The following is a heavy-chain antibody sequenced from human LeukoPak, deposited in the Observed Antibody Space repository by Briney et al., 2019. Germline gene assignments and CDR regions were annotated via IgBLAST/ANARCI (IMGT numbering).Heavy chain of an antibody. V-gene: IGHV3-30*02. CDR2: IRYDGSNK. Sequence: RSGGSLRLSCAASGFTFSTYALHWVRQAPGKGLEWVAFIRYDGSNKYYADSVKGRFTISRDNSKNTLYLQMNSLRAEDTAVYYCAKIQWGVLRFLEWFPNDAFDIWGQGTMVTVSS. CDR1: GFTFSTYA. J-gene: IGHJ3*02. CDR3: AKIQWGVLRFLEWFPNDAFDI. D-gene: IGHD3-3*01.